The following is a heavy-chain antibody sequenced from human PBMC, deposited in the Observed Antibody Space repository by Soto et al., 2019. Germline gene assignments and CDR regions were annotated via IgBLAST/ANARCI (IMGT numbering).Heavy chain of an antibody. CDR3: AKFRSEVVVAATNY. CDR1: GFNFSSYA. D-gene: IGHD2-15*01. Sequence: EVQLLESGGGLVQPGGCLRLSCAASGFNFSSYAMSWVRQAPGKGLEWVSAISGSGGSTFYTDSVKGRFTISRDNSKNTLFLQMNSLRAEDSAIYYCAKFRSEVVVAATNYWGQGSLVTVSS. V-gene: IGHV3-23*01. J-gene: IGHJ4*02. CDR2: ISGSGGST.